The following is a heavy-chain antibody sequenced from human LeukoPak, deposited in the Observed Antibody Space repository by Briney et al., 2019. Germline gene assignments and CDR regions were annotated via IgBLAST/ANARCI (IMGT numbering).Heavy chain of an antibody. CDR2: IYPHDSDT. CDR3: VRQPDV. Sequence: GESLKISCKGSGFTPISYWIGWVRQMPGKGPEWVAIIYPHDSDTRYSPSFQGQVSISADKSINTAYLQWSSLKASDTAMYYCVRQPDVWGQGTSVTVSS. V-gene: IGHV5-51*01. J-gene: IGHJ6*02. CDR1: GFTPISYW.